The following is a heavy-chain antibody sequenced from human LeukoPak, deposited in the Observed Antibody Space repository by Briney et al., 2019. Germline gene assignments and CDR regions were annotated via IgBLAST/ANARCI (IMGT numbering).Heavy chain of an antibody. D-gene: IGHD3-10*01. CDR2: INPNSGGT. V-gene: IGHV1-2*02. Sequence: ASVKVSCKASGYTFTGYYMHWVRQAPGQGLEWMGWINPNSGGTNYAQKFQGRVTMTRDTSISTAYMELRSLRSDDTAVYYCARVWFGELLPFDYWGQGTLVTVSS. J-gene: IGHJ4*02. CDR3: ARVWFGELLPFDY. CDR1: GYTFTGYY.